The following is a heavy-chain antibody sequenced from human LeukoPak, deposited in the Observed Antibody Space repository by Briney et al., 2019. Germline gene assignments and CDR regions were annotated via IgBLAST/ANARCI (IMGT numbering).Heavy chain of an antibody. V-gene: IGHV3-23*01. Sequence: GGSLRLSCAASGFTFSSYAMSWVRQAPGKGLEWVSAISGSGGSTYYADSVKGRFTVSRDNSKNTLYLQMNSLSAEDTAVYYCAKDYGAVLRYFDWLFTYWGQGTLVTVSS. CDR2: ISGSGGST. CDR3: AKDYGAVLRYFDWLFTY. CDR1: GFTFSSYA. J-gene: IGHJ4*02. D-gene: IGHD3-9*01.